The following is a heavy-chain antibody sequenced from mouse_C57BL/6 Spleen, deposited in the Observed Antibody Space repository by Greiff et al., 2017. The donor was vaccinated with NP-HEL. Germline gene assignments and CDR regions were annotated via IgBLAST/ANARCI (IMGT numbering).Heavy chain of an antibody. Sequence: DVMLVESGGDLVKPGGSLKLSCAASGFTFSSYGMSWVRQTPDKRLEWVATISSGGSYTYYPDSVKGRFTISRDNAKNTLYLQMSSLKSEDTAMYYCARIYYDYDGAYWGQGTLVTVSA. J-gene: IGHJ3*01. CDR3: ARIYYDYDGAY. CDR2: ISSGGSYT. D-gene: IGHD2-4*01. CDR1: GFTFSSYG. V-gene: IGHV5-6*02.